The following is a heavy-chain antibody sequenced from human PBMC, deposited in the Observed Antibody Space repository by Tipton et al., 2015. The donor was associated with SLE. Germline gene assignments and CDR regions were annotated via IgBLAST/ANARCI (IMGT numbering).Heavy chain of an antibody. J-gene: IGHJ5*02. CDR2: IHSTGST. D-gene: IGHD7-27*01. CDR1: GASIYSGSYF. V-gene: IGHV4-61*02. Sequence: TLSLTCTVSGASIYSGSYFWSWIRQPAGKGLEWIGRIHSTGSTNYNSSLESRVSMSIDTSKNLFSLKLSSVTAADTAVYYCARDIAGEWFDPWGQGTLVTVSS. CDR3: ARDIAGEWFDP.